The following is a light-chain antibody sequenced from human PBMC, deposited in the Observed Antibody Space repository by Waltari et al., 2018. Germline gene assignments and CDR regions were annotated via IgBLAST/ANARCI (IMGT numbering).Light chain of an antibody. CDR1: QGIAND. CDR2: GTF. CDR3: LQDYAYPRT. Sequence: AIEMTQSPSSLSASVGDRVTITCRASQGIANDLGWYQQKPGKAPNLLIYGTFNLQSGVPSRFSDSASGTDFTLTISGLQPEDFGTYYCLQDYAYPRTFGQGTTVEIK. J-gene: IGKJ1*01. V-gene: IGKV1-6*01.